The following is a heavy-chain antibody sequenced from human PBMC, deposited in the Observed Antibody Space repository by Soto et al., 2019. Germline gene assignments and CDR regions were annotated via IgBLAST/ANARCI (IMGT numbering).Heavy chain of an antibody. Sequence: GGSLRLSCAASGFTFSSYWMHWVRQAPGKGLVWVSRINSDGSSTSYADSVKGRFTISRDNAKNTLYLQMNSLRAEDTAVYYFARAFLWSCSSTSCYARYYYYGMDVWGQGTTVTVSS. V-gene: IGHV3-74*01. D-gene: IGHD2-2*01. CDR2: INSDGSST. J-gene: IGHJ6*02. CDR3: ARAFLWSCSSTSCYARYYYYGMDV. CDR1: GFTFSSYW.